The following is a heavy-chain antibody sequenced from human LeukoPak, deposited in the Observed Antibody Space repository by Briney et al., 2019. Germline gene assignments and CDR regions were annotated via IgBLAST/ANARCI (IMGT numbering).Heavy chain of an antibody. D-gene: IGHD2-2*01. V-gene: IGHV3-15*01. J-gene: IGHJ3*01. CDR3: VRDQYCASSSCPGAFDL. Sequence: GGSLRLSCAASGFNFYYVWMSWVRQAPGKGLEWVGRIKSKTDGGTTEYAAPVKGRFTISRDDSRNTLYLQMSSLKTEDTAVYYCVRDQYCASSSCPGAFDLWGQGTVVTVSS. CDR1: GFNFYYVW. CDR2: IKSKTDGGTT.